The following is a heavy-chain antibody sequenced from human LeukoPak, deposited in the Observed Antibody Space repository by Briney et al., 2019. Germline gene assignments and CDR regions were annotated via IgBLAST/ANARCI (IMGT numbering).Heavy chain of an antibody. Sequence: PSETLSLSCAVYGGSFSGYYWSWVRQPPGKGLEWIGEINHSGSTKYNPSLKSRVTISVDTSKNQFSLKLSSVTAADTAVYYCARQPIGYCSSTSCYPYYYYYYGMDVWGQGTTVTVSS. CDR2: INHSGST. CDR1: GGSFSGYY. D-gene: IGHD2-2*01. V-gene: IGHV4-34*01. J-gene: IGHJ6*02. CDR3: ARQPIGYCSSTSCYPYYYYYYGMDV.